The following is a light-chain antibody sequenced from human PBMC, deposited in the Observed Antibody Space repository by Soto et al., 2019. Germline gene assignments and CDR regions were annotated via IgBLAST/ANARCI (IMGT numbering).Light chain of an antibody. CDR1: QSISSY. CDR3: QQRET. V-gene: IGKV1-39*01. Sequence: DIHMTQSPSSLSASVGYIFTITCRASQSISSYLNWYQHKPGKAPNLLIYAATTLQSGVPSRFTGSGSGTDFTLTISSLQPEDFATYYCQQRETFGQGTKVDI. J-gene: IGKJ1*01. CDR2: AAT.